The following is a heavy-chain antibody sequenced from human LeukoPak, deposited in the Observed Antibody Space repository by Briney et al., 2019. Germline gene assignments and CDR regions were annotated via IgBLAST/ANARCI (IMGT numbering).Heavy chain of an antibody. V-gene: IGHV4-59*11. D-gene: IGHD4-17*01. CDR1: DDSFSIHY. CDR2: IFFIAST. Sequence: SETLSLTCAVSDDSFSIHYWTWIRQPPGGGLEWVGYIFFIASTNYKPSHKSRLTILINTSENYYCLGLSSVTGADTAVYYWSRGLVTLTKGFDIWGQGTMVSVSS. J-gene: IGHJ3*02. CDR3: SRGLVTLTKGFDI.